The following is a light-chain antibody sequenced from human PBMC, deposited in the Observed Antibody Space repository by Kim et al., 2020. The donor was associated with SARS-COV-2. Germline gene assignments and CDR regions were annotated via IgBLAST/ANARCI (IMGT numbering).Light chain of an antibody. CDR3: NSRDSSGNHVV. Sequence: WGKTVRITCKGDSLRSYYASWYQQKPGQAPVLVIYGKNNRPSGIPDRFSGSSSGNTASLTITGAQAEDEADYYCNSRDSSGNHVVFGGGTKLTVL. CDR1: SLRSYY. CDR2: GKN. J-gene: IGLJ2*01. V-gene: IGLV3-19*01.